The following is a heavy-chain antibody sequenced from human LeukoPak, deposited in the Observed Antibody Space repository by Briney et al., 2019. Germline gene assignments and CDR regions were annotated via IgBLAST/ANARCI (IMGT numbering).Heavy chain of an antibody. V-gene: IGHV1-2*02. J-gene: IGHJ4*02. CDR1: GYTFTGYY. Sequence: ASVKVSCKASGYTFTGYYMHWVRQAPGQGLEWMGWINPNNGGTNYAQKFQGRVTMTRDTSISTAYMELSRLRSDDTAVYYCARSNYYGSGSYRYYFDYWGQGTLVTVSA. D-gene: IGHD3-10*01. CDR3: ARSNYYGSGSYRYYFDY. CDR2: INPNNGGT.